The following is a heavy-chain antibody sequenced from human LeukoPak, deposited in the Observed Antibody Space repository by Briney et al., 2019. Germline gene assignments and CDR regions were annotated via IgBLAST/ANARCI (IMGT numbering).Heavy chain of an antibody. D-gene: IGHD2-2*01. CDR2: ISYDGSNK. CDR3: AKDEAWRPAAD. V-gene: IGHV3-30*04. Sequence: GGSLRLSCAASGFTFSSYAMHWVRQAPGKGLEWVAVISYDGSNKYYADSVKGRYTISRDNSKNTLYLQMNSLRAEDTAIYFCAKDEAWRPAADWGQGTLVTVSS. CDR1: GFTFSSYA. J-gene: IGHJ4*02.